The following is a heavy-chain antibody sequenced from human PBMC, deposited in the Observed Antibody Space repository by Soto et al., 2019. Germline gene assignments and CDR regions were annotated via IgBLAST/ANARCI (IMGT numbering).Heavy chain of an antibody. CDR2: IWYDGSNK. CDR3: ARDGYCSGGSCYSVPVFDY. D-gene: IGHD2-15*01. Sequence: QVQLVESGGGVVQPGWSLRLSCAASGFTFSSYGMHWVRQAPGKGLEWVAVIWYDGSNKYYADSVKGRFTISRDNSKSTLYLQMNSLRAEDTAVYYCARDGYCSGGSCYSVPVFDYWGQGTLVTVSS. CDR1: GFTFSSYG. V-gene: IGHV3-33*01. J-gene: IGHJ4*02.